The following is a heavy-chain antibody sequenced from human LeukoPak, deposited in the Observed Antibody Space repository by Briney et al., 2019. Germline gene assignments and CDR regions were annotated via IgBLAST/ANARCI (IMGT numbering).Heavy chain of an antibody. CDR2: INHSGST. CDR1: GGSFSGYY. D-gene: IGHD6-6*01. J-gene: IGHJ4*02. CDR3: ARGVRAARRYYCDY. V-gene: IGHV4-34*01. Sequence: SETLSLTCAVYGGSFSGYYWSWIRQPPGKGLEWIGEINHSGSTNYNPSLKSRVTISVDTSKNQFSLKLSSVTAADTAVYYCARGVRAARRYYCDYWGQGTLVTVSS.